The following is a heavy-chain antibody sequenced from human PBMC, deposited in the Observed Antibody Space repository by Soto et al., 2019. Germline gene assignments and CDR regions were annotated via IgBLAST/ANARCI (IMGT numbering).Heavy chain of an antibody. CDR1: GFTFSNYA. CDR3: ARDVDADFRTDFDY. CDR2: ISGSGLIT. V-gene: IGHV3-23*01. D-gene: IGHD4-17*01. J-gene: IGHJ4*02. Sequence: PGGSLRLSCAASGFTFSNYAMSWVRQAPGKGLEWVSSISGSGLITYYAASARGRFTISRDNAENSVYLEMDSLRAEDTALYYSARDVDADFRTDFDYWGRGTLVTVSS.